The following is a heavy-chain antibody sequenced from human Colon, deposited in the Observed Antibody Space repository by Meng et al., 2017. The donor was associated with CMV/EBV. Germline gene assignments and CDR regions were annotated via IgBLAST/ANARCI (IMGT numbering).Heavy chain of an antibody. D-gene: IGHD3-3*01. CDR2: IWYDGSYK. V-gene: IGHV3-33*06. CDR3: AKDFWRGYYQGYFDY. CDR1: GFTFSSYA. Sequence: GGSLRLSCAASGFTFSSYAMSWVRQAPGKGLEWVAVIWYDGSYKYYADSVKGRFTISRDNSKNTLYLQMNSLRAEDTAVYYCAKDFWRGYYQGYFDYWGQGTLVTVSS. J-gene: IGHJ4*02.